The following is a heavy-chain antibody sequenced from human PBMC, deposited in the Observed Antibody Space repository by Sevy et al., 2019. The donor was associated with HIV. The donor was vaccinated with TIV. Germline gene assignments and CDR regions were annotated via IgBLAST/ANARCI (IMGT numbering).Heavy chain of an antibody. CDR1: GFTFSKYD. CDR2: IGYAGDI. Sequence: GESLKISCAASGFTFSKYDMHWVRQVSGKSLEWVSGIGYAGDIYYLDSVKGRFTISRENAKNSLYLEMNSLRAGDTALYYCARGGPEGYYYYGLDVWGQGTTVTVSS. D-gene: IGHD5-12*01. V-gene: IGHV3-13*01. CDR3: ARGGPEGYYYYGLDV. J-gene: IGHJ6*02.